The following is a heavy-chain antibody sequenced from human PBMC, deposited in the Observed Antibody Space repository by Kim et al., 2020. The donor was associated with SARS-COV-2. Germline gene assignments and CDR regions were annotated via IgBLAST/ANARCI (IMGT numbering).Heavy chain of an antibody. CDR3: AKEGIAAAFDY. D-gene: IGHD6-13*01. J-gene: IGHJ4*02. Sequence: NKYYADSVKGRFTISRDNSKNTLYLQMNSLRAEDTAVYYCAKEGIAAAFDYWGQGTLVTVSS. V-gene: IGHV3-30*02. CDR2: NK.